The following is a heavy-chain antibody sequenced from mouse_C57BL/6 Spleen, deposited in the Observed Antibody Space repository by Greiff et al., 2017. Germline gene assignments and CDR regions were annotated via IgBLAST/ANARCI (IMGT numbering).Heavy chain of an antibody. J-gene: IGHJ3*01. CDR2: IYPRSGNT. CDR1: GYTFTSSG. V-gene: IGHV1-81*01. CDR3: ARFLNLVY. Sequence: LVESGAELARPGASVKLSCKASGYTFTSSGISWVKQRTGQGLEWIGEIYPRSGNTYYNEKFKGKATLTADKSSSTAYLELRSLTSEDSAVYFCARFLNLVYWGQGTLVTVSA.